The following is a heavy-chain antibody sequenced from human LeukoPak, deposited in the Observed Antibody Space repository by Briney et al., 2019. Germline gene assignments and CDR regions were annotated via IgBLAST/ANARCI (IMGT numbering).Heavy chain of an antibody. CDR3: AKDAGYSSSFDY. Sequence: GGSLRLSCAASGFTFSSYGMTWVRQAPGKGLEWVSTISNSDGSTYYADSVKGRFTISRDNSKNTLYLQMNSLRAEDTAVYYCAKDAGYSSSFDYWGQGTLVTVSS. V-gene: IGHV3-23*01. D-gene: IGHD6-13*01. CDR2: ISNSDGST. J-gene: IGHJ4*02. CDR1: GFTFSSYG.